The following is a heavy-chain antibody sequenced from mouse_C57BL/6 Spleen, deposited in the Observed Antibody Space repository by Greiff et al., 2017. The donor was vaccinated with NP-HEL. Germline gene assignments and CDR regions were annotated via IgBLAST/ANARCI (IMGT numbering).Heavy chain of an antibody. D-gene: IGHD2-1*01. Sequence: EVHLVESGPGLVKPSQSLSLTCSVTGYSITSGYYWNWIRQFPGNKLEWMGYISYDGSNNYNPSLKNRISITRDTSKNQFFLKLNSVTTEDTATYYCARDYSWFAYWGQGTLVTVSA. J-gene: IGHJ3*01. CDR1: GYSITSGYY. V-gene: IGHV3-6*01. CDR2: ISYDGSN. CDR3: ARDYSWFAY.